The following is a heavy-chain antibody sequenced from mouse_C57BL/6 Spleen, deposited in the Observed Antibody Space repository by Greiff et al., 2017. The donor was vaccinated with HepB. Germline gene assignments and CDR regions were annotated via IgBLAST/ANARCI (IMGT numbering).Heavy chain of an antibody. CDR2: ISNLAYSI. Sequence: EVKLMESGGGLVQPGGSLKLSCAASGFTFSDYGMAWVRQAPRKGPEWVAFISNLAYSIYYADTVTGRFTISRENAKNTLYLEMSSLRSEDTAMYYCARIYDYDGEYYFDYWGQGTTLTVSS. CDR1: GFTFSDYG. V-gene: IGHV5-15*01. CDR3: ARIYDYDGEYYFDY. D-gene: IGHD2-4*01. J-gene: IGHJ2*01.